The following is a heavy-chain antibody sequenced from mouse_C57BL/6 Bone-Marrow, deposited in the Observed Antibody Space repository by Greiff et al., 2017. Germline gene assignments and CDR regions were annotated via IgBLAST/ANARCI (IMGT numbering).Heavy chain of an antibody. Sequence: QVQLQQSGAELVRPGTSVKVSCKASGYAFTHYLLEWVKQRPGQGLEWIGVINPGSGGTNYNEQFKGQATLTADKSSSSAYMQLSSLTSEDSAVYFCARKNLLITTVVAHCDYWGQGTTLTVSS. CDR1: GYAFTHYL. CDR3: ARKNLLITTVVAHCDY. D-gene: IGHD1-1*01. V-gene: IGHV1-54*01. J-gene: IGHJ2*01. CDR2: INPGSGGT.